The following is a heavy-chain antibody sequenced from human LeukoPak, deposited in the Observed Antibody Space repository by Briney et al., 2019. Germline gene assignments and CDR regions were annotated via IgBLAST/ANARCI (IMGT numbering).Heavy chain of an antibody. CDR1: GFTFSNYW. V-gene: IGHV3-7*01. J-gene: IGHJ4*02. Sequence: PGGSLRPSCAASGFTFSNYWMSWVRQAPGKGLEWVANINQDGSAKYYVDSMEGRFTISRDNAKNSLYLQMNSLRAEDTAVYYCGRAVSTGTVDYWGQGTLVTVSS. CDR2: INQDGSAK. D-gene: IGHD1-1*01. CDR3: GRAVSTGTVDY.